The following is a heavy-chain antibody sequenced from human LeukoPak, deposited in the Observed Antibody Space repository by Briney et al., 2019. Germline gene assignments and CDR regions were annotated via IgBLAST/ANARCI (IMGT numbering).Heavy chain of an antibody. CDR2: INPNSGGT. CDR1: GYTFTGYY. J-gene: IGHJ4*02. Sequence: ASVKVSCKASGYTFTGYYMHWVRQAPGQGLEWMGWINPNSGGTSYAQKFQGRVTMTRDTSISTAYMELSRLRSDDTAVYYCASIQLWSDFDYWGQGTLVTVSS. V-gene: IGHV1-2*02. D-gene: IGHD5-18*01. CDR3: ASIQLWSDFDY.